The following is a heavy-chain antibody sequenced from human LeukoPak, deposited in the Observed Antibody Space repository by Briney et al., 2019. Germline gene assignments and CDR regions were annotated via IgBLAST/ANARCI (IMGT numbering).Heavy chain of an antibody. V-gene: IGHV1-24*01. CDR2: FDPEDGET. CDR1: GYTLTELS. CDR3: ATVPAYYYDSSGYYPFGY. D-gene: IGHD3-22*01. J-gene: IGHJ4*02. Sequence: ASVKVSCKVSGYTLTELSMHWVRQAPGKGLEWMGGFDPEDGETIYAQKFQGRVTMTEDTSTDTAYMELSSLRSEDTAVYYCATVPAYYYDSSGYYPFGYWGQGTLVTVSS.